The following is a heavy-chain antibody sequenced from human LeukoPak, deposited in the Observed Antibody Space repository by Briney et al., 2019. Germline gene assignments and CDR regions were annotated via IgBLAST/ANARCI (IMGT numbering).Heavy chain of an antibody. Sequence: ASVKVSCKASGGTFSSYAISWVRQAPGQGLEWMGRIIPILGIANYAQKFQERVTITRDMTTSTAYMELSSLRSEDTAVYYCAADRDTTDAFDIWGQGTMVTVSS. CDR3: AADRDTTDAFDI. CDR1: GGTFSSYA. CDR2: IIPILGIA. D-gene: IGHD1-1*01. J-gene: IGHJ3*02. V-gene: IGHV1-69*04.